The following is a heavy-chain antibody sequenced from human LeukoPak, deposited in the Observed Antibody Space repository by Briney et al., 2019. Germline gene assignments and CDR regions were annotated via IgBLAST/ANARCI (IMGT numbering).Heavy chain of an antibody. V-gene: IGHV3-11*06. J-gene: IGHJ4*02. Sequence: GGSLRLSCAASGFTFSDYYMSWIRQAPGKGLEWVSSISSTSSYIFYADSVKGRFTIPRDNAKNSLCLQMNSLRAEDTAVYYCARGIVGTTETTFDYWGQGTLVTVSS. D-gene: IGHD1-26*01. CDR1: GFTFSDYY. CDR2: ISSTSSYI. CDR3: ARGIVGTTETTFDY.